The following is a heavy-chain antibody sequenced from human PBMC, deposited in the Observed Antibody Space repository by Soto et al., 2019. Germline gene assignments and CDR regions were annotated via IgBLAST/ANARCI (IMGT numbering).Heavy chain of an antibody. CDR1: GDSIKHYY. Sequence: TSETLSLTCTVSGDSIKHYYWSWIRQPPGKRLEWIGYIYYTGSTTYNPSLESRVTMSVDTSKNQFSLKLSSVNAADTAVYYCAKYRRTEEEGFTLDSWGRGTLVTSPQ. J-gene: IGHJ4*02. CDR3: AKYRRTEEEGFTLDS. V-gene: IGHV4-59*01. D-gene: IGHD2-2*01. CDR2: IYYTGST.